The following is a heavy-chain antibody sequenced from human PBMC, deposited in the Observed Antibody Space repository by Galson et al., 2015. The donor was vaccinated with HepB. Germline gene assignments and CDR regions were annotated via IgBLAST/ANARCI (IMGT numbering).Heavy chain of an antibody. CDR1: GYTFTSYD. CDR2: MNPNSGNT. CDR3: ARVADDSTGEGQY. V-gene: IGHV1-8*01. Sequence: SAKSSCNASGYTFTSYDINCWRQPTGQGLEWMGWMNPNSGNTGYAQKFQGRVTMTRNTSISTAYMEVSSLRSDDSAVYYCARVADDSTGEGQYWGQGTLVTVSS. J-gene: IGHJ1*01. D-gene: IGHD3-22*01.